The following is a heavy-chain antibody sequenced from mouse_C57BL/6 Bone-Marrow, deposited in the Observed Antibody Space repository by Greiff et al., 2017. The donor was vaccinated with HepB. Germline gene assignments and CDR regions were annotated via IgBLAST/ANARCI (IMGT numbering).Heavy chain of an antibody. D-gene: IGHD2-3*01. Sequence: EVKLVESGPGLVKPSQSLSLTCSVTGYSITSGYYWNWIRQFPGNKLEWMGYISYDGSNNYNPSLKNRISITRDTSKNQFFLKLNSVTTEDTATYYCTSDGYYAGYWGQGTTLTVSS. CDR1: GYSITSGYY. V-gene: IGHV3-6*01. J-gene: IGHJ2*01. CDR3: TSDGYYAGY. CDR2: ISYDGSN.